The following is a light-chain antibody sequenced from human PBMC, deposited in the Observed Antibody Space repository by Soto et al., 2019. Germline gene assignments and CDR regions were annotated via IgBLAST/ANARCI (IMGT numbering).Light chain of an antibody. CDR2: EVN. V-gene: IGLV2-18*01. CDR3: SLYISGSTYV. J-gene: IGLJ1*01. Sequence: QSALTQPPSVSGSPGQSVTISWTGTSSDVGSYNRLSWYQQPPGTAPKLIMYEVNTRPSGVPDRFSGSKSGSTASLTISGLQAEDEAGYYCSLYISGSTYVFGTGTKLTAL. CDR1: SSDVGSYNR.